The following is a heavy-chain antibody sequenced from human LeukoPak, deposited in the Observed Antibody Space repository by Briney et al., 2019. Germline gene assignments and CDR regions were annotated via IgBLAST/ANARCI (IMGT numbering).Heavy chain of an antibody. D-gene: IGHD3-10*01. V-gene: IGHV4-59*08. Sequence: SETLSLTCTVSGGSINTFYWSWIRQPPGKGLEWIGYISYSGNTNYNPSLKSRVTISLDTSKAQFSLKLRSVTAADTAVYYCAKIGDAGLGSHDYWGQGTLVTVSS. CDR2: ISYSGNT. CDR3: AKIGDAGLGSHDY. CDR1: GGSINTFY. J-gene: IGHJ4*02.